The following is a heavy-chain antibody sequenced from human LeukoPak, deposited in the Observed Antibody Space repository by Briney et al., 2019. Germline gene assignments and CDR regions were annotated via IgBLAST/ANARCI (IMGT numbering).Heavy chain of an antibody. CDR2: ISSSGSTI. CDR1: GFTFSSYE. D-gene: IGHD3-22*01. Sequence: GGSLRLSCAASGFTFSSYEMNWVRQAPGKGLEWVSYISSSGSTIYYADSVKGRFTISRDNAKNSLYLQMNSLRAEDTAVYYCARDHWGDDSGPLDFWGQGILVTVSS. CDR3: ARDHWGDDSGPLDF. J-gene: IGHJ4*02. V-gene: IGHV3-48*03.